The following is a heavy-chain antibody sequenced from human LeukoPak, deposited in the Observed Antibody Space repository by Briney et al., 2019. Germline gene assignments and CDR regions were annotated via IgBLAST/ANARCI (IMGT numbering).Heavy chain of an antibody. J-gene: IGHJ4*02. Sequence: ASVKVSCKASGYTFTGYYIHWVRQAPGQGLEWMGWLNPNTGGTNYAQKFQGRVTMTRDTSISTAYKELGRLSSDDTAVYYCARGDGSGNSYGLIHDHWGQGTLVIVSS. CDR1: GYTFTGYY. CDR2: LNPNTGGT. CDR3: ARGDGSGNSYGLIHDH. V-gene: IGHV1-2*02. D-gene: IGHD3-10*01.